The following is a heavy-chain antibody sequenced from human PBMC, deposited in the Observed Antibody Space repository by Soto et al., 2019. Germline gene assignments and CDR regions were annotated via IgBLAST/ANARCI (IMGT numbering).Heavy chain of an antibody. J-gene: IGHJ4*02. CDR2: IFADGNT. Sequence: SETLSLTCVVSGASISTSYWSWVRQPAGKRLQWIGRIFADGNTNSSPSLKGRVSMAIDKSQNQISPQLASVTAADTATYYCVRDIIVDLDYWGQGAQVTVSS. D-gene: IGHD2-21*01. V-gene: IGHV4-4*07. CDR3: VRDIIVDLDY. CDR1: GASISTSY.